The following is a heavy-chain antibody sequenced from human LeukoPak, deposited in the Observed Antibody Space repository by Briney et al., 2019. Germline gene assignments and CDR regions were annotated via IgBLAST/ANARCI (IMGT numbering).Heavy chain of an antibody. V-gene: IGHV4-59*08. CDR1: GGSISSNY. J-gene: IGHJ4*02. CDR2: IYNSGST. Sequence: NPSETLSLTCTVSGGSISSNYWSWIRQPPGKGLEWIGYIYNSGSTNYNPSLKSRVTISIDTSKNQFSLKLSSVTAADTAVYYCARQGGRTTYYFDYWGQGTLVTVSS. CDR3: ARQGGRTTYYFDY. D-gene: IGHD1-14*01.